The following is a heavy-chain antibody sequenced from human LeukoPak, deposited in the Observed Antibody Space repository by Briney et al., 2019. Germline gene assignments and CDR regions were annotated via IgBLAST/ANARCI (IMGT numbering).Heavy chain of an antibody. J-gene: IGHJ4*02. D-gene: IGHD1-26*01. Sequence: GGSLRLSCAASGFTFSSYGMHWVRQAPGKGLEWVAVIWYDGSNKYYADSVKGRFTISRDNSKNTLYLQMNSLRAEDTAVYYCARAPTSYYYFDYGGQGTLVTVSS. CDR2: IWYDGSNK. CDR1: GFTFSSYG. V-gene: IGHV3-33*01. CDR3: ARAPTSYYYFDY.